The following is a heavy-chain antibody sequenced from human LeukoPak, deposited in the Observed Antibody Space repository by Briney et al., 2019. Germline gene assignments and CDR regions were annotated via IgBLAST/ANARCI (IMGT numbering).Heavy chain of an antibody. Sequence: GGCLRLSCGASGFTFSSYAMSWVRQAPGKGLEWVSAISGSGGSTYYADSVKGRFTISRDNSKNTLYLQMNSLRAEDTAVYYCAKDGGYDILTGYYGFDYWGQGTLVTVSS. CDR3: AKDGGYDILTGYYGFDY. V-gene: IGHV3-23*01. D-gene: IGHD3-9*01. J-gene: IGHJ4*02. CDR2: ISGSGGST. CDR1: GFTFSSYA.